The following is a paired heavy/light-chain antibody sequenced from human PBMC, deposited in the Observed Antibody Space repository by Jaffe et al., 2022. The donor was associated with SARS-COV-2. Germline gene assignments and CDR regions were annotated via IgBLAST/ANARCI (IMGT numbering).Light chain of an antibody. CDR3: QQRSNWPLLT. CDR2: DAS. Sequence: EIVLTQSPATLSLSPGERATLSCRASQSVSSYLAWYQQKPGQAPRLLIYDASNRATGIPARFSGSGSGTDFTLTISSLEPEDFAVYYCQQRSNWPLLTFGGGTKVEIK. V-gene: IGKV3-11*01. J-gene: IGKJ4*01. CDR1: QSVSSY.
Heavy chain of an antibody. V-gene: IGHV3-30-3*01. Sequence: QVQLVESGGGVVQPGRSLRLSCAASGFTFSSYAMHWVRQAPGKGLEWVAVISYDGSNKYYADSVKGRFTISRDNSKNTLYLQMNSLRAEDTAVYYCARERPFHDYGDHGWFDPWGQGTLVTVSS. J-gene: IGHJ5*02. CDR1: GFTFSSYA. D-gene: IGHD4-17*01. CDR2: ISYDGSNK. CDR3: ARERPFHDYGDHGWFDP.